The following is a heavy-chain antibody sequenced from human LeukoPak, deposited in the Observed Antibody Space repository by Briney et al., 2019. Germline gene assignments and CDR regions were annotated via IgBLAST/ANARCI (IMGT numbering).Heavy chain of an antibody. CDR2: IIPIFGTA. CDR3: ARVKTNWGILYYFDY. D-gene: IGHD7-27*01. J-gene: IGHJ4*02. Sequence: SVKGSCKASVGTFTSDAISWVRQAPVQGLEWMGGIIPIFGTANYAQKFQSRVTITAGESTSTPYMERRRRRSEDTAVYYCARVKTNWGILYYFDYWGQGTLVTVSS. CDR1: VGTFTSDA. V-gene: IGHV1-69*01.